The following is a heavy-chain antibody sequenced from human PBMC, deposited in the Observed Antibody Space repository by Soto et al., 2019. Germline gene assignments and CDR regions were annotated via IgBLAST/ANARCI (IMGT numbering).Heavy chain of an antibody. CDR1: GYFFINNY. CDR2: INPNGGST. V-gene: IGHV1-46*01. D-gene: IGHD6-13*01. J-gene: IGHJ4*02. Sequence: QVHRGHSGAEVKKPGASGKVSGRASGYFFINNYIHWGRQAPGQGLEWMGIINPNGGSTNYAKKFRGRVTMARDTSTSTVYMDLSSLRSDDTAVYYCARDLAAADYWGQGTLVTVSS. CDR3: ARDLAAADY.